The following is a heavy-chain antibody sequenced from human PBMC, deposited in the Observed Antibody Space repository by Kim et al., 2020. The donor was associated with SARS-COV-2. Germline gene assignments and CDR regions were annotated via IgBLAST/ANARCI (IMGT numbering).Heavy chain of an antibody. D-gene: IGHD2-2*01. CDR1: GFAFGTHS. CDR2: IGGSTNYI. V-gene: IGHV3-21*01. Sequence: GGSLRLSCAASGFAFGTHSMNWVRQAPGKGLEWVSSIGGSTNYIYYADSVKGRFTISRDNAKNSLYLQMSSLRAEDTAVYYCARGGYCSSTSGYFYYYALDIWGQGTTVTVSS. J-gene: IGHJ6*02. CDR3: ARGGYCSSTSGYFYYYALDI.